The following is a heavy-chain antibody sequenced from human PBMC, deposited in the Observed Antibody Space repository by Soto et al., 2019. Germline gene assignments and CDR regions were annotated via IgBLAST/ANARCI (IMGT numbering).Heavy chain of an antibody. D-gene: IGHD5-12*01. Sequence: PGGSLRLSCAASGFTFSSYSMNWVRQAPGKGLEWVSCISKSSSYIYYADSVKGRFTISRDNAKNSLFLQMNSLRAEDTAVYYCARDLKIHEYSGYVPRGYIDSWGQGTLVTVSS. CDR1: GFTFSSYS. V-gene: IGHV3-21*06. J-gene: IGHJ4*02. CDR3: ARDLKIHEYSGYVPRGYIDS. CDR2: ISKSSSYI.